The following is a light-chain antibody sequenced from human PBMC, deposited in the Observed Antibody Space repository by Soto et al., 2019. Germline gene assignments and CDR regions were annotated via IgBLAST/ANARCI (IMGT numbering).Light chain of an antibody. CDR2: LGS. CDR3: MQALQTPPT. Sequence: DIVMTQYPLSLPVTPGEPASISCRSSKSLLHSNGYNYLDWYLQKPGQSPQLLIYLGSNRASGVPDRFSGSGSGTDFTLKISRVEAEDVGVYYCMQALQTPPTFGQGTKVEIK. CDR1: KSLLHSNGYNY. V-gene: IGKV2-28*01. J-gene: IGKJ1*01.